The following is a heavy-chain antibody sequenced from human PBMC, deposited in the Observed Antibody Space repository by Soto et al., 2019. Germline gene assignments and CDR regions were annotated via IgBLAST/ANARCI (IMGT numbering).Heavy chain of an antibody. D-gene: IGHD6-6*01. V-gene: IGHV3-66*01. Sequence: VQLVESGGGLVQPGGSLRLSCADSGFTVSSHYMSWVRQAPGKGLEWVSVIYSGGSTYYAKSVTGRFIISRDNSKSTVYLQMNSLRAEDTAVYYCARDRAISDYRSSGALGLWGQGTLVSVSS. CDR1: GFTVSSHY. J-gene: IGHJ4*02. CDR3: ARDRAISDYRSSGALGL. CDR2: IYSGGST.